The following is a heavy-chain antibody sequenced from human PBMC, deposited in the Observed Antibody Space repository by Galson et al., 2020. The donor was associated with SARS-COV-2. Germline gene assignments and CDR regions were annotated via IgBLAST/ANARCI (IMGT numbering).Heavy chain of an antibody. J-gene: IGHJ4*02. CDR2: ISYDGSNK. V-gene: IGHV3-30-3*01. Sequence: GGSLRLSCAASGFTFSSYAMHWVRQAPGKGLEWVAVISYDGSNKYYADSVKGRFTISRDSSKNTLYLQMNSLRAEDTAVYYCARFYFGDSSGYYHDYWGQGTLVTVSS. CDR3: ARFYFGDSSGYYHDY. D-gene: IGHD3-22*01. CDR1: GFTFSSYA.